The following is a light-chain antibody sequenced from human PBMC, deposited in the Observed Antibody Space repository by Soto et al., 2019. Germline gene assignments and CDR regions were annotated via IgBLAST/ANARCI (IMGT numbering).Light chain of an antibody. V-gene: IGKV3-20*01. CDR3: QHYGSSSYT. CDR1: QSISSSY. J-gene: IGKJ2*01. CDR2: AAS. Sequence: EIVLTQSPGTLSLSPGERATLSCRASQSISSSYLAWYQQKPGQAPRLLIYAASSRATGIPDRFSGSGSGTDSTLTISRLEPEDFAGCYCQHYGSSSYTFGQGTQLEIK.